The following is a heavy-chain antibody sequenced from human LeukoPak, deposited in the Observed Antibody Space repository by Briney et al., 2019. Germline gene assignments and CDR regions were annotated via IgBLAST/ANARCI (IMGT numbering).Heavy chain of an antibody. D-gene: IGHD6-13*01. V-gene: IGHV4-39*07. J-gene: IGHJ4*02. CDR2: IYYSGGT. Sequence: PSETLSLTCTVSGGSISSFNYYWGWIRQPPGKGLEWIGSIYYSGGTYYKSSLRSRVTISVDTSKNQFSLKLSSVTAADTAVYYCARDRYSSGWYKEGFDYWGQGTLVTVSS. CDR3: ARDRYSSGWYKEGFDY. CDR1: GGSISSFNYY.